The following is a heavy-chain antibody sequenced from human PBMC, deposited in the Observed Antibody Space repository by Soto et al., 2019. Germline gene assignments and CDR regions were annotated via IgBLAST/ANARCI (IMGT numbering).Heavy chain of an antibody. CDR3: ARGRRMVRGVWSWFDP. V-gene: IGHV4-34*01. CDR2: INHSGST. J-gene: IGHJ5*02. CDR1: GGSFSGYY. D-gene: IGHD3-10*01. Sequence: SETLSLTCAVYGGSFSGYYWSWIRQPPGKGLEWIGEINHSGSTNYNPSLKSRVTISVDTSKNQFSLKLSSVTAADTAVYYCARGRRMVRGVWSWFDPWGQGTLVTVSS.